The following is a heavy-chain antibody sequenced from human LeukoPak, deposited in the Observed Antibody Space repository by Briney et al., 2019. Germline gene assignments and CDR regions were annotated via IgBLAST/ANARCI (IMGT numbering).Heavy chain of an antibody. J-gene: IGHJ5*02. Sequence: GGSLRLSCAASGFTFSSYGMHWVRQAPGKGLEWVAVISYDGSNKYYADSVKGRFTISRDNSKNTLYLQMNSLRAEDTAVYYCAKGGYGSGIRWFDPWGQGTLVTVSS. D-gene: IGHD3-10*01. CDR2: ISYDGSNK. CDR1: GFTFSSYG. V-gene: IGHV3-30*18. CDR3: AKGGYGSGIRWFDP.